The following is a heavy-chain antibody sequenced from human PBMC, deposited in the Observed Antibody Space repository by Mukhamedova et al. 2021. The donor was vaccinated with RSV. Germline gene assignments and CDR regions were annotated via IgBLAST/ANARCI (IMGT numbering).Heavy chain of an antibody. D-gene: IGHD1-7*01. V-gene: IGHV3-48*01. CDR3: ARVGRITGTTADY. J-gene: IGHJ4*02. Sequence: YADSVKGRFIIFRDNAKNSLYLQMNSLRGEDTAVYYCARVGRITGTTADYWGQGTLVTVSS.